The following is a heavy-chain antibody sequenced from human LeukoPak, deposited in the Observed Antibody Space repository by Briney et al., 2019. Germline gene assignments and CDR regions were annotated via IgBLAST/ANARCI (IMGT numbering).Heavy chain of an antibody. CDR2: INHSGST. V-gene: IGHV4-34*01. Sequence: PETLSLTRALYGGSFSGYYGSWIRHPPGKGLEWIGEINHSGSTNYNPHLKSRVTISVDTSKDQFSLKLSSVTAADTAVYYCARHPGTKQQPYYYYMDVWGKGTTVTVSS. CDR3: ARHPGTKQQPYYYYMDV. CDR1: GGSFSGYY. D-gene: IGHD6-13*01. J-gene: IGHJ6*03.